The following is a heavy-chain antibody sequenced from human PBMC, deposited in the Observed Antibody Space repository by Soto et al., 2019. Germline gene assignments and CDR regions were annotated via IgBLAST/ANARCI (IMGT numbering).Heavy chain of an antibody. CDR2: IIPIFGTA. J-gene: IGHJ6*02. CDR1: GYIFTSYY. Sequence: SVKVSCKASGYIFTSYYIHWVRQAPGQGLEWMGGIIPIFGTADYAQKFQGRVTITADESTSTAYMELSSLRSEDTAMYYCATHEIGHCISASCYKAGYYYGMDVWGQGTTVTVSS. D-gene: IGHD2-2*02. V-gene: IGHV1-69*13. CDR3: ATHEIGHCISASCYKAGYYYGMDV.